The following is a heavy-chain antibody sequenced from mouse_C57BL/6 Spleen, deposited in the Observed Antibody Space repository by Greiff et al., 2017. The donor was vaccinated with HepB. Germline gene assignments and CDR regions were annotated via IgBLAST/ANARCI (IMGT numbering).Heavy chain of an antibody. Sequence: EVKLVESGGDLVKPGGSLKLSCAASGFTFSSYGMSWVRQTPDKRLEWVATISSGGSYTYYPDSVKGRFTISRDNAKNTLYLHMSSLKSEDTAMYYCARHGPPPTVVAYYYAMDYWGQGTSVTVSS. D-gene: IGHD1-1*01. V-gene: IGHV5-6*01. J-gene: IGHJ4*01. CDR2: ISSGGSYT. CDR1: GFTFSSYG. CDR3: ARHGPPPTVVAYYYAMDY.